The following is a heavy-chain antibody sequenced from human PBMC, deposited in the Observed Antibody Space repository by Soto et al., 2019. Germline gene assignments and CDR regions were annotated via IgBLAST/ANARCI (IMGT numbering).Heavy chain of an antibody. D-gene: IGHD3-3*01. CDR2: ISGSGGST. CDR3: AKGTDGDYDFWSGHFDY. Sequence: GGSLRLSCAASGFTFSSYAMSWVRQAPGKGLEWVSAISGSGGSTYYADSVKGRFTISRDNSKNTLYLQMNSLRAEGTAVYYCAKGTDGDYDFWSGHFDYWGQGTLVTVSS. V-gene: IGHV3-23*01. J-gene: IGHJ4*02. CDR1: GFTFSSYA.